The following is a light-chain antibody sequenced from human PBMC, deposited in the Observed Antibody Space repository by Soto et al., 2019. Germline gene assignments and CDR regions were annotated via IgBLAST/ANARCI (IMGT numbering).Light chain of an antibody. J-gene: IGKJ1*01. Sequence: EIVLTQSPGTLSLSPGERATLSCRASQSVSSSYLAWYQQKPGQAPRLLIYGASSRATGIPDRFSGSGSGTDFTLTISSLEPEDFAVYYCQQHGNSPRTFGEGTKVEIK. CDR3: QQHGNSPRT. CDR1: QSVSSSY. V-gene: IGKV3-20*01. CDR2: GAS.